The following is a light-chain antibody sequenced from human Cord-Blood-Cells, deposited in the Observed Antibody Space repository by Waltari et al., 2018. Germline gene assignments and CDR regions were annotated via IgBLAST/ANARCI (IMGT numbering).Light chain of an antibody. V-gene: IGLV2-14*01. J-gene: IGLJ1*01. CDR3: SSYTSSSTLV. CDR2: EVS. CDR1: SSDVGGLTY. Sequence: QSALIPPAPVSGSPGQPLTTPCTGTSSDVGGLTYVSWYQQHPGKAPKLMIYEVSNRPSGVSNRFSGSKSGNTASLTISGLQAEDEADYYCSSYTSSSTLVFGTGTKVTVL.